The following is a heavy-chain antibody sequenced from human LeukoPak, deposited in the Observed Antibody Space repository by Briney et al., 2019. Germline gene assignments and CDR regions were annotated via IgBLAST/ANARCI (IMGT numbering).Heavy chain of an antibody. D-gene: IGHD3-22*01. J-gene: IGHJ4*02. V-gene: IGHV4-59*01. CDR2: IYYSGST. CDR1: GGSISSYY. CDR3: ASARGDYYDSSGYYSFDY. Sequence: SETLSLTCTVSGGSISSYYWSWIRQPPGKGLEWIGYIYYSGSTNYNPSLKSRVTISVDTSKNQFSLKLSSVTAADTAVYYCASARGDYYDSSGYYSFDYWGQGTLVTVSS.